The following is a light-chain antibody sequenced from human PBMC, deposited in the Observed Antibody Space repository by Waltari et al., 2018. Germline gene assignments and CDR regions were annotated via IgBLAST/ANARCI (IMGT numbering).Light chain of an antibody. Sequence: QSALTQPASVSGSPGQSSSIPCTGSSRDLGASNYVSGYQQHPGKAPKVLIYDVTNRPSGVSYRFSGSKSGNTASLTISGLQAEDEAYYHCASFISGSTSSVLFGGGTKLTVL. J-gene: IGLJ3*02. V-gene: IGLV2-14*03. CDR2: DVT. CDR1: SRDLGASNY. CDR3: ASFISGSTSSVL.